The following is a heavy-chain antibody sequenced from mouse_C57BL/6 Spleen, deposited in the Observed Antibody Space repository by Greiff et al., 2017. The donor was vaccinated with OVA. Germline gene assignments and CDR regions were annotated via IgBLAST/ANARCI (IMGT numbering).Heavy chain of an antibody. V-gene: IGHV1-64*01. Sequence: VQLQQPGAELVKPRASVKLSCKASGYTFTSYWMHWVKQRPGQGLEWIGMIHPNSGSTNYNEKFKSKATLTVDKSSSTAYMQLSSLTSEDSAVYYCARMVTSAYAMDYWGQGTSVTVSS. CDR1: GYTFTSYW. J-gene: IGHJ4*01. CDR2: IHPNSGST. D-gene: IGHD2-3*01. CDR3: ARMVTSAYAMDY.